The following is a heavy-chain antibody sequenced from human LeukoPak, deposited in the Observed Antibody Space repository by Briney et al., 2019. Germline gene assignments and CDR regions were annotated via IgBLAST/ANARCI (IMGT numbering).Heavy chain of an antibody. CDR2: IKDNGRGE. Sequence: GGSLRLSCAASGFTFSASWMTWVPQAPGKGLEWVANIKDNGRGEYYVDSVKGRFTVSRDNAKNSVYLQMNSLRAEDTAVYYCARDGSRGWDYWGHGTLVTVSS. CDR1: GFTFSASW. CDR3: ARDGSRGWDY. V-gene: IGHV3-7*01. D-gene: IGHD1-26*01. J-gene: IGHJ4*01.